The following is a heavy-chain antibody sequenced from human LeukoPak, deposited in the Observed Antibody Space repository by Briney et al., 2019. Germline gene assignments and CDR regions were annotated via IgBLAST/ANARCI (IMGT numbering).Heavy chain of an antibody. V-gene: IGHV3-33*01. CDR1: GFTFSSYG. CDR3: ARAGSSLSGFDY. Sequence: GGSLRLSCAASGFTFSSYGMHWVRQAPGKGLEWVAVIWYDGSNKYYADSVKGRFTISRDNSKNTLYLQMNSLRAEDTAVYYCARAGSSLSGFDYWGQGTLVTVSS. D-gene: IGHD2-15*01. CDR2: IWYDGSNK. J-gene: IGHJ4*02.